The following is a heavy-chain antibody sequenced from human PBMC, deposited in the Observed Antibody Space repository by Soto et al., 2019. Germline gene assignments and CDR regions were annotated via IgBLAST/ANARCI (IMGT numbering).Heavy chain of an antibody. CDR1: GGSFSGYY. D-gene: IGHD3-10*01. V-gene: IGHV4-34*01. Sequence: SETLSLTCAVYGGSFSGYYWSWIRQPPGKGLEWIGEINHSGSTNYNPSLKSRVTISVDTSKNQFSLKLSSVTAADTAVYYCARGRIRAVRGVINYYYYGMDVWGQGTTVTVSS. CDR2: INHSGST. CDR3: ARGRIRAVRGVINYYYYGMDV. J-gene: IGHJ6*02.